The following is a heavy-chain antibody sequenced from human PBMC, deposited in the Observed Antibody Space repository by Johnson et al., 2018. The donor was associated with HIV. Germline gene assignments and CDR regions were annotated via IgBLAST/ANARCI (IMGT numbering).Heavy chain of an antibody. CDR1: GFTLSDSA. Sequence: QVQLVESGGGVVQPGRSLRLSCAASGFTLSDSALHWVRQAPGKGLEWVAVISYDGKSTYYADSVKGRFTISRDNSKNTLYLQMNSLRAEDTAVYYCAPLGDAFDIWGQGTMVTVSS. D-gene: IGHD7-27*01. CDR2: ISYDGKST. CDR3: APLGDAFDI. V-gene: IGHV3-30*04. J-gene: IGHJ3*02.